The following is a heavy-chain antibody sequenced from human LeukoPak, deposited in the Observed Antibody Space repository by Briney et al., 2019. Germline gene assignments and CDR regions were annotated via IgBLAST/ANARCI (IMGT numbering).Heavy chain of an antibody. D-gene: IGHD3-22*01. CDR2: VYYSGRT. Sequence: SETLSLTCTVSGGSVSSSYYFWGWLRQPPGKGLEWIGSVYYSGRTHYNPSLKSRATISEDTSKNQFSLSLSSVTAADTAVYYCARQPYDSSAYAFDYWGQGTLVTVSS. V-gene: IGHV4-39*07. CDR1: GGSVSSSYYF. J-gene: IGHJ4*02. CDR3: ARQPYDSSAYAFDY.